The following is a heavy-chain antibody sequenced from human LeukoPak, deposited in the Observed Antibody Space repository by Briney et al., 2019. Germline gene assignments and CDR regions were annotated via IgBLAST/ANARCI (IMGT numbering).Heavy chain of an antibody. V-gene: IGHV3-30*03. CDR3: ARVGYYASGPFSYFDY. Sequence: PGGSLRLSCAASGFTFSRYGMHWVRQAPGKGLEWVAVTSYDGTKKDYADRVKGRFTISRDNSQNTLYLQMNSLRAEDTAVYYCARVGYYASGPFSYFDYWGQGTLVTVSS. D-gene: IGHD3-10*01. J-gene: IGHJ4*02. CDR1: GFTFSRYG. CDR2: TSYDGTKK.